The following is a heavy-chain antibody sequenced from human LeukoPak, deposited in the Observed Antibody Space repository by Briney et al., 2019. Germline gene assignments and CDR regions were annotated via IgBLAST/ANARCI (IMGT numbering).Heavy chain of an antibody. CDR2: IWYDGSNK. CDR3: AKDLTYYDSSVDY. V-gene: IGHV3-33*06. D-gene: IGHD3-22*01. Sequence: GGSLRLSCAASGFTFSSYSMNWVRQAPGKGLEWVAVIWYDGSNKYYADSVKGRFTISRDNSKNTLYLQMNSLRAEDTAVYYCAKDLTYYDSSVDYWGQGTLVTVSP. J-gene: IGHJ4*02. CDR1: GFTFSSYS.